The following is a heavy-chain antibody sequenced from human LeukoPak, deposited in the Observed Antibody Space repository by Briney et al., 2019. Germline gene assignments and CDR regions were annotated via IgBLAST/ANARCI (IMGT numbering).Heavy chain of an antibody. CDR2: LSGNGGRP. J-gene: IGHJ4*02. D-gene: IGHD3-22*01. CDR3: ARCGVYDDSSGDTVH. CDR1: GFTFISYA. Sequence: GGSLRLSCAASGFTFISYAMSWVRQAPGKGLEWVSSLSGNGGRPYYADSVKGRFTISRDNSKNTLYLQMNRLRAEDRAVYYCARCGVYDDSSGDTVHWGQGTLVTVSS. V-gene: IGHV3-23*01.